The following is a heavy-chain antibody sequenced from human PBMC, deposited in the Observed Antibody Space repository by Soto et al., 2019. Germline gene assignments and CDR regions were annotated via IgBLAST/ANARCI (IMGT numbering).Heavy chain of an antibody. Sequence: ASVKVSCKASGFTFTGYYMHWVRQAPGQGLEWMGWINPNSGDTNYAQKFQGRVIMTRDTSISTAYMELSSLTSDDTAIYYCARADLDYYDSRGYYRGRGRWIDPWGQGTLVTVSS. D-gene: IGHD3-22*01. CDR2: INPNSGDT. CDR1: GFTFTGYY. V-gene: IGHV1-2*02. J-gene: IGHJ5*02. CDR3: ARADLDYYDSRGYYRGRGRWIDP.